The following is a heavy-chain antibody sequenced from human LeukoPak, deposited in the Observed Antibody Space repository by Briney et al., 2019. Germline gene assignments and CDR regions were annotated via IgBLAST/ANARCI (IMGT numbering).Heavy chain of an antibody. CDR2: ISSGSGYI. CDR3: ATGGYYFDY. Sequence: GGSLRLSCAASGFTFSSYNMNWVRQAPEKGLEWVSSISSGSGYIYYADSLKGRFTISRDNAKNSLCLQMNSLRAEDTAVYYCATGGYYFDYWGQGTLVTVSS. V-gene: IGHV3-21*01. J-gene: IGHJ4*02. CDR1: GFTFSSYN.